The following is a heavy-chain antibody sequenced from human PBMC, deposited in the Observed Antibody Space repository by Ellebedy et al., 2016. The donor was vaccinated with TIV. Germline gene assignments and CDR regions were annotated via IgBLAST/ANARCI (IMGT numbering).Heavy chain of an antibody. Sequence: GESLKISCAVTGFTSTTYSMNWFRQAPGKGLEWVSYISPNSTTIKYAGSVKGRFTISRDSANNSLFLQMNSLGVEDTAVYYCARGRTLAWGQGTLVTVSS. CDR2: ISPNSTTI. J-gene: IGHJ5*02. V-gene: IGHV3-48*04. CDR1: GFTSTTYS. CDR3: ARGRTLA.